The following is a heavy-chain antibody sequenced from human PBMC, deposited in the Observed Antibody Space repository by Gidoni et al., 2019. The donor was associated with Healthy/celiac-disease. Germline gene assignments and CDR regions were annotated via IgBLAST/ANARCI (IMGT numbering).Heavy chain of an antibody. CDR2: IKSKTDGGTT. J-gene: IGHJ1*01. CDR1: GFTFSNAW. Sequence: EVQLVESGGGLVKPGGSLRLSCAASGFTFSNAWMSWVRQAPGKGLEWVGRIKSKTDGGTTDYAAPVKGRFTISRDDSKNTLYLQMNSLKTEDTAVYYCTTEQDIVVVPAAIRTEYFQHWGQGTLVTVSS. CDR3: TTEQDIVVVPAAIRTEYFQH. V-gene: IGHV3-15*01. D-gene: IGHD2-2*01.